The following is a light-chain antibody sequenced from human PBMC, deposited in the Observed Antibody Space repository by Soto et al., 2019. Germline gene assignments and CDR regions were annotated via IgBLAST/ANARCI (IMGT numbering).Light chain of an antibody. Sequence: ELVVTESPGTLSLSPGERATLSCRASQSVSSSYLAWYQQKPGQAPRLFIYGASSRATGIPDRFSGSGAGTDFTLTISRLEPDDFSVYYCQQYGSSPPITFCQGTRLEI. V-gene: IGKV3-20*01. CDR3: QQYGSSPPIT. CDR2: GAS. CDR1: QSVSSSY. J-gene: IGKJ5*01.